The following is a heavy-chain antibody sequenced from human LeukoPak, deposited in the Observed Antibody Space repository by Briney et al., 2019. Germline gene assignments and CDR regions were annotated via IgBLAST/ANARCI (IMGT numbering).Heavy chain of an antibody. CDR1: GFTFSSYG. CDR2: ISYDGSNK. J-gene: IGHJ4*02. D-gene: IGHD5-12*01. Sequence: GGSLRLSCAAPGFTFSSYGMHWVRQAPGKGLGWVAVISYDGSNKYYADSVKGRFTISRDNSKNTLYLQMNSLRAEDTAVYYCAKSTYSGYNIYYFDYWGQGTLVTVSS. CDR3: AKSTYSGYNIYYFDY. V-gene: IGHV3-30*18.